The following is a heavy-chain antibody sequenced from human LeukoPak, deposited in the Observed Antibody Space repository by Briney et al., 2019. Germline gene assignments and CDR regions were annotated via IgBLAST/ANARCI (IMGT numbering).Heavy chain of an antibody. Sequence: GGSLRLSCAASGFTFSSYSMNWVRQAPGKGLEWVSYISSSSSTIYYADSVKGRFTISRDNAKNSLYLRMNSLRDEDTAVYYCARSIRRDGYKAIDYWGQGTLVTVSS. CDR2: ISSSSSTI. V-gene: IGHV3-48*02. CDR3: ARSIRRDGYKAIDY. CDR1: GFTFSSYS. D-gene: IGHD5-24*01. J-gene: IGHJ4*02.